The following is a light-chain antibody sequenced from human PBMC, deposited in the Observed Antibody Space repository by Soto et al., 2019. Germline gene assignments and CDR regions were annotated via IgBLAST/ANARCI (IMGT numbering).Light chain of an antibody. CDR3: SSYTISRTPVV. V-gene: IGLV2-14*01. J-gene: IGLJ2*01. CDR1: SSDIGGYNS. Sequence: QSVLTQPASVSGSHGQSITLSCTGTSSDIGGYNSVSWYQQHPGKAPKLLIYEVSHRPSGVSYRFSGSKSGNTASLTISGLQAEDEADYFCSSYTISRTPVVFGGGTQLTVL. CDR2: EVS.